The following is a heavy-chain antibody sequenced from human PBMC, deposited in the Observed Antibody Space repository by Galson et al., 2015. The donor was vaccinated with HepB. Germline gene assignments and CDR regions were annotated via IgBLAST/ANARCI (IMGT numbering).Heavy chain of an antibody. CDR3: ARWGAESGGELLPFDY. J-gene: IGHJ4*02. D-gene: IGHD1-26*01. CDR2: IYYSGST. V-gene: IGHV4-59*01. Sequence: TLSLTCTVSGGSISSYYWSWIRQPPGKGLEWIGYIYYSGSTNYNPSLKSRVTISVDTSKNQFSLKLSSVTAADTAVYYCARWGAESGGELLPFDYWGQGTLVTVSS. CDR1: GGSISSYY.